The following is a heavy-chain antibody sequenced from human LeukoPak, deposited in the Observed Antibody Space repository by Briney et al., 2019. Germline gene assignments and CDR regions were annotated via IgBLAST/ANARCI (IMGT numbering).Heavy chain of an antibody. CDR1: GFSFGIYW. V-gene: IGHV3-7*01. D-gene: IGHD2-21*02. CDR3: ARGDLLGDQGSDYYYYMDV. CDR2: INEDGSEK. Sequence: GGSLRLSCAGTGFSFGIYWMSWVRQAPGKGLEWVANINEDGSEKHYVDSVKGRFTISRDNGKNAVYLEMNSLRVEDTAVYYCARGDLLGDQGSDYYYYMDVWGKGTTVTISS. J-gene: IGHJ6*03.